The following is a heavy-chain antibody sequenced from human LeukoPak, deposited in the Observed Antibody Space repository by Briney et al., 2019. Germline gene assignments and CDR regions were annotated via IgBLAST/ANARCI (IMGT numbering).Heavy chain of an antibody. CDR2: IYYSGST. D-gene: IGHD6-6*01. J-gene: IGHJ4*02. CDR1: GGSISSSSYY. CDR3: ARQYYIAARVGYHPVALDY. V-gene: IGHV4-39*01. Sequence: SETLSLTCTVPGGSISSSSYYWGWIRQPPGKGLEWIGSIYYSGSTYYNPSLKSRVTISVDTSKNQFSLKLSSVTAADTAVYYCARQYYIAARVGYHPVALDYWGQGTLVTVSS.